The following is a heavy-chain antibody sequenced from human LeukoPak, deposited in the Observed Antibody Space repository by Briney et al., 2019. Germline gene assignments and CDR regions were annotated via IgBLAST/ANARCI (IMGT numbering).Heavy chain of an antibody. CDR3: AKEKGDFPLFDY. D-gene: IGHD2-21*02. Sequence: SGGSLRLSCAASGFTFSSYAMSWVRQAPGKGLEWVSAISGSGGSTYFADSVQGRFTISRDNSKNTLYLQMNSLRAEDTAVYYCAKEKGDFPLFDYWGQGTLVTVSS. CDR1: GFTFSSYA. CDR2: ISGSGGST. J-gene: IGHJ4*02. V-gene: IGHV3-23*01.